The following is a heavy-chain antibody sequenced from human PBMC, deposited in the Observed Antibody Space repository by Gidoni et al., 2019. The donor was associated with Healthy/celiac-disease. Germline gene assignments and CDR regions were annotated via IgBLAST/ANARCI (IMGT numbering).Heavy chain of an antibody. D-gene: IGHD6-19*01. CDR3: AKDLGTSGWYCYFDY. J-gene: IGHJ4*02. Sequence: QVQLVESGGGVVQPGRSLRLSCAASGFTFSSYGMHWVRQGPGKGLEWVAVISYDGSNKYYADSVKGRFTISRDNSKNTLYLQMNSLRAEDTAVYYCAKDLGTSGWYCYFDYWGQGTLVTVSS. V-gene: IGHV3-30*18. CDR1: GFTFSSYG. CDR2: ISYDGSNK.